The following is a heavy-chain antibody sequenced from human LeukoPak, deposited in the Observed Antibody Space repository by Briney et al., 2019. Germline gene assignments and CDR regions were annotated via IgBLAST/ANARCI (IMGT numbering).Heavy chain of an antibody. J-gene: IGHJ6*03. V-gene: IGHV4-34*01. CDR2: INHSGST. CDR3: ARGYYGSGSHCCHMDV. D-gene: IGHD3-10*01. CDR1: VGSFSGYY. Sequence: SETLSLTCAVYVGSFSGYYWSWIRQPPGKGLEWIGEINHSGSTNYNSSLKSRVTTSVDTSKNQFSLKLSSVTAADTAVYYCARGYYGSGSHCCHMDVWGKGTTITVS.